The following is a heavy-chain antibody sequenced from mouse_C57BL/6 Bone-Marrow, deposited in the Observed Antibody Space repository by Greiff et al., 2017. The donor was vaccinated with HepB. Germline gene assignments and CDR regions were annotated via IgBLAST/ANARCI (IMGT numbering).Heavy chain of an antibody. CDR3: TVTGIYYYGRYFDV. CDR2: IRLKSDNYAT. D-gene: IGHD1-1*01. V-gene: IGHV6-3*01. J-gene: IGHJ1*03. Sequence: EVNVVESGGGLVQPGGSMKLSCVASGFTFSNYWMNWVRQSPEKGLEWVAQIRLKSDNYATHYAESVKGRFTISRDDSKSSVYLQMNNLRAEDTGIYYCTVTGIYYYGRYFDVWGTGTTVTVSS. CDR1: GFTFSNYW.